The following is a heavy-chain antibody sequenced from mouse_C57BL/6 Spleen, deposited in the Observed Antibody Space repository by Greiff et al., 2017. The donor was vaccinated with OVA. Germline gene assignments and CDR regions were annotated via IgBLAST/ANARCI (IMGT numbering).Heavy chain of an antibody. Sequence: EVQLLESGPGLVKPSQSLSLTCSVTGYSITSGYYWNWIRQFPGNKLEWMGYISYDGSNNYNPSLKNRISITRDTSKNQFFLKFNSVTTEDTATYYCARVGPSRWMDYWGQGTTVTVSS. V-gene: IGHV3-6*01. CDR1: GYSITSGYY. D-gene: IGHD3-3*01. J-gene: IGHJ4*01. CDR2: ISYDGSN. CDR3: ARVGPSRWMDY.